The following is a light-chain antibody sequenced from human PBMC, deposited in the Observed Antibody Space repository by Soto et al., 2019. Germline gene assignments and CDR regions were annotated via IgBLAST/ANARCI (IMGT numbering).Light chain of an antibody. J-gene: IGLJ2*01. Sequence: QSPLTQPASVSGSPGQSITISCTGTSSDVGAYTYVSWYQQHPGKAPKLMIFEVSDRPSGVSNRFSGSKSGNTASLTISGLQAEDEADYYCSSYTTSNTLVFGGGTKLTVL. V-gene: IGLV2-14*01. CDR2: EVS. CDR1: SSDVGAYTY. CDR3: SSYTTSNTLV.